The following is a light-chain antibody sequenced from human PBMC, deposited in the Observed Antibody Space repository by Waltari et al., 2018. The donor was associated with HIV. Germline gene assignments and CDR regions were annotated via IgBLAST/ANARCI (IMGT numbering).Light chain of an antibody. Sequence: QSVLTQPPSVSAAPGQRVTISCSGSSSNIGNNYVSWYQHLPGAAPKLLIYDNNNPPSGIPDRFSGSKSGTSATLVITGLQTGDEADYYCGTWDSSLSAVFGGGTKLTVL. CDR2: DNN. CDR3: GTWDSSLSAV. CDR1: SSNIGNNY. J-gene: IGLJ3*02. V-gene: IGLV1-51*01.